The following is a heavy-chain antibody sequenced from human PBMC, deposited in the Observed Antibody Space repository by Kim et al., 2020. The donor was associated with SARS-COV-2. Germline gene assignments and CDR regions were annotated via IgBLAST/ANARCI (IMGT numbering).Heavy chain of an antibody. D-gene: IGHD5-18*01. CDR1: GGSISSYY. J-gene: IGHJ4*02. CDR3: ARRGRQLWFDY. V-gene: IGHV4-59*08. Sequence: SETLSLTCTVSGGSISSYYWSWIRQPPGKGLEWIGYIYYSGSTNYNPSLKSRVTISVDTSKNQFSLKLSSVTAADTAVYYCARRGRQLWFDYWGQGTLVTVSS. CDR2: IYYSGST.